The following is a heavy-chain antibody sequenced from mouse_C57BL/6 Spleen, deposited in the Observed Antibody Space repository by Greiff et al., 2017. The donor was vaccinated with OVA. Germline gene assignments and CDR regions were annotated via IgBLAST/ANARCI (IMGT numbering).Heavy chain of an antibody. CDR2: ISNLAYSI. CDR1: GFTFSDYG. Sequence: EVHLVESGGGLVQPGGSLKLSCAASGFTFSDYGMAWVRQAPRKGPEWVASISNLAYSIYYANTVTGRFTISRENAKNTLYLETSSLRSEDTAMYYCERGGLRNYYEGWYFDVWGTGTTVTVSS. V-gene: IGHV5-15*01. J-gene: IGHJ1*03. CDR3: ERGGLRNYYEGWYFDV. D-gene: IGHD2-4*01.